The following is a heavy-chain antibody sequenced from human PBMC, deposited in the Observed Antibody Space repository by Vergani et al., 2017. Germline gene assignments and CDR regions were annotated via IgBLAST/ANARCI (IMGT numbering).Heavy chain of an antibody. V-gene: IGHV4-4*07. CDR1: GGSMSDFY. D-gene: IGHD2-21*01. CDR3: ARGNCGVNCPKYNWLAP. CDR2: IYPNGNG. Sequence: QLHLQESGPGVVKPSDTLSLTCTVSGGSMSDFYWTWIRQPAGRGLEWIGRIYPNGNGNYNESLRSRLTMSIDTSRGQFSLSLSSVTAADTAVYYCARGNCGVNCPKYNWLAPWGRGILVTVSS. J-gene: IGHJ5*02.